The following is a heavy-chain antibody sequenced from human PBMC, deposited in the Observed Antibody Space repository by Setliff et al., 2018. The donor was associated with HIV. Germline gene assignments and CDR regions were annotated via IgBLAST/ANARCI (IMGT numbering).Heavy chain of an antibody. CDR2: ISYSGLT. Sequence: PSETLSLTCTVSGASISSAYYYWSWIRQFPGKGLEWIGYISYSGLTYYNPSLRSRPTISGDTSQNQFSLQLTSVTTADTAVYYCARVHQYDVYVKNRAFDIWGQGTMVTVSS. CDR3: ARVHQYDVYVKNRAFDI. V-gene: IGHV4-31*03. CDR1: GASISSAYYY. D-gene: IGHD3-3*01. J-gene: IGHJ3*02.